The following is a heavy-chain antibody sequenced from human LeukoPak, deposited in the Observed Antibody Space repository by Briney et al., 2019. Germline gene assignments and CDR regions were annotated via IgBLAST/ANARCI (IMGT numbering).Heavy chain of an antibody. D-gene: IGHD3-9*01. CDR3: ARLDILTGSPFDY. J-gene: IGHJ4*02. V-gene: IGHV5-51*01. Sequence: GESLKISCKGSGYSFTNYWIGWVRKMPGKGLEWMGIIYPGDSDPRYSPSFQGQVTISADKSISTAYLQWSSLKASDTAMYYCARLDILTGSPFDYWGQGTLVTVSS. CDR2: IYPGDSDP. CDR1: GYSFTNYW.